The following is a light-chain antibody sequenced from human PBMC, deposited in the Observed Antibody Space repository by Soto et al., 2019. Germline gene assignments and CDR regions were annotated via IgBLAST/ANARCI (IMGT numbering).Light chain of an antibody. CDR2: DVS. CDR3: QQRSDWPWT. Sequence: EIVLTQSPATLSLSPGERGTLSCMASESVTNYLAWYKPKPGQAPRLLGYDVSNRATGIPARFSGGGSGTDFTLTISNLEPEDFAVYYCQQRSDWPWTFGQGTKVDI. V-gene: IGKV3-11*01. J-gene: IGKJ1*01. CDR1: ESVTNY.